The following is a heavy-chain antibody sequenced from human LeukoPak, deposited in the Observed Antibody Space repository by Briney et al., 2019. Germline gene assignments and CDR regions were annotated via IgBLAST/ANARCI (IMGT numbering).Heavy chain of an antibody. CDR2: ISDDGGNK. V-gene: IGHV3-30*18. CDR3: AKATWDAFDI. Sequence: GSLRLSFAASGFTFSNYGMHWVRQAPGKGLEWVAVISDDGGNKYYADSVKGRFTISRDNSKNTLYLQMNSLRAEDTAVYYCAKATWDAFDIWGQGTMVTVSS. J-gene: IGHJ3*02. CDR1: GFTFSNYG. D-gene: IGHD4-11*01.